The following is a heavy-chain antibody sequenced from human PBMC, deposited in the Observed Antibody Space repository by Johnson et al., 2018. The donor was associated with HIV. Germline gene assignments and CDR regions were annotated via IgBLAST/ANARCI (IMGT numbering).Heavy chain of an antibody. CDR3: ARGKAFDI. CDR2: IRYDGTNK. V-gene: IGHV3-30*02. Sequence: LEWVAFIRYDGTNKYYADSVKGRFTISRENAKNSLYLQMKSLRAGDTAVYYCARGKAFDIWGQGTMVTVSS. J-gene: IGHJ3*02.